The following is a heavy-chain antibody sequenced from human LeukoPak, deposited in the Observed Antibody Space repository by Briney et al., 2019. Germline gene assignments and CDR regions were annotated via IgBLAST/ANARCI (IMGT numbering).Heavy chain of an antibody. CDR2: MHSSGST. V-gene: IGHV4-30-4*08. D-gene: IGHD3-22*01. J-gene: IGHJ5*02. Sequence: SETLSLTCTVSGGSISSSSYYWGWIRQPPGKGLEWIGYMHSSGSTYHNPSLKSRATISVDTSKNQFSLKLSSVTSADTAVCNCARPYYYDSRIDPWGQGTLVTVSS. CDR1: GGSISSSSYY. CDR3: ARPYYYDSRIDP.